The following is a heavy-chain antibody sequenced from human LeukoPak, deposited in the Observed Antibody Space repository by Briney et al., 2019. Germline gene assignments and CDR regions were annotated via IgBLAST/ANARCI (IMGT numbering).Heavy chain of an antibody. Sequence: SXXXYYWXXIRQPPGEGLEWIGEINHSGSTNYNPSLKSRVTISVDTSKNQFSLKLSSVTAADTAVYYCASKRIAVQHRYYFDYWGQGTLVTVSS. CDR2: INHSGST. CDR1: SXXXYY. CDR3: ASKRIAVQHRYYFDY. V-gene: IGHV4-34*01. D-gene: IGHD6-19*01. J-gene: IGHJ4*02.